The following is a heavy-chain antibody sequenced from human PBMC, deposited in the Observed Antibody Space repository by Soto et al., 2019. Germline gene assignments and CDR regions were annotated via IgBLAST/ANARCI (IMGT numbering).Heavy chain of an antibody. J-gene: IGHJ4*02. CDR3: ARHTHSSGWYLGFDY. V-gene: IGHV4-39*01. Sequence: PSETLSLTCTVSGASIRSTNYYWGWIRQPPGKGLEWIGNIYLSGTTHYDPSLKSRVTISVDTSKNQFSLQLTSVTAADTAVYYCARHTHSSGWYLGFDYWGQGTLVTVSS. CDR2: IYLSGTT. D-gene: IGHD6-19*01. CDR1: GASIRSTNYY.